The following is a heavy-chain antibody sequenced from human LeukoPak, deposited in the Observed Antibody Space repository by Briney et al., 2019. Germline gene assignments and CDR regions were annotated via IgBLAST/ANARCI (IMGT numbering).Heavy chain of an antibody. Sequence: PGGSLRLSCAASGFTFSDSAMNWVRQAPGKGLEWVSLISFSGGNTYYADSMKGRFTISRDNYKDTLYLQMNSLRAEDTAVYYCARIDAFDIWGQGTMVTVSS. CDR1: GFTFSDSA. V-gene: IGHV3-23*01. CDR2: ISFSGGNT. J-gene: IGHJ3*02. CDR3: ARIDAFDI.